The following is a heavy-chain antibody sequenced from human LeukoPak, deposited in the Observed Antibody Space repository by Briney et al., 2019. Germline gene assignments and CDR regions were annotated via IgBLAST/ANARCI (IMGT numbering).Heavy chain of an antibody. J-gene: IGHJ3*02. Sequence: SETLSLTCTVSGGSISSSSYYWGWNRQPPGKGLEWIGSIYYSGSTYYNPSLKSRVTISVDTSKNQFSLKLSSVTAADTAVYYCARSTYYYDSSGYYDAFDIWGQGTMVTVSS. V-gene: IGHV4-39*01. CDR2: IYYSGST. D-gene: IGHD3-22*01. CDR3: ARSTYYYDSSGYYDAFDI. CDR1: GGSISSSSYY.